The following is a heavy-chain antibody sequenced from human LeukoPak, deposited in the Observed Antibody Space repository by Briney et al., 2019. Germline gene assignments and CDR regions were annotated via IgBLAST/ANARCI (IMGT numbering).Heavy chain of an antibody. D-gene: IGHD5-12*01. Sequence: ASVKVSCKASGYTFTNYGISWVRQAPGQGLEWMGWINPNSGGTNYAQKFQGRVTMTRDTSISTAYMELSRLRSDDTAVYYCARMDIVATIFGLHAFDIWGQGTMVTVSS. J-gene: IGHJ3*02. CDR1: GYTFTNYG. CDR3: ARMDIVATIFGLHAFDI. CDR2: INPNSGGT. V-gene: IGHV1-2*02.